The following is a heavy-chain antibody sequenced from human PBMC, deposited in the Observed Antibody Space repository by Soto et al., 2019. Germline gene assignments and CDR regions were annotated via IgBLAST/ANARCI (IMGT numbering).Heavy chain of an antibody. CDR3: ARSRDYYYGSSGYYPTDDAFDI. V-gene: IGHV4-30-4*01. J-gene: IGHJ3*02. CDR2: IYYSGST. D-gene: IGHD3-22*01. CDR1: GGSISSGDYY. Sequence: SETLSLTCTVSGGSISSGDYYWSWIRQPPGKGLEWIGYIYYSGSTYYNPSLKSRVTISVDTSKNQFSLKLSSVTAADTAVYYCARSRDYYYGSSGYYPTDDAFDIWGQGTMVTVSS.